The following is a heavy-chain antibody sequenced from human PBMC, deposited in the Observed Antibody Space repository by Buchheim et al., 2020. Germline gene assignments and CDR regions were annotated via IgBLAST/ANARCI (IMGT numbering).Heavy chain of an antibody. D-gene: IGHD2-2*02. CDR3: ARGGGDIVVVPASIHVHYLDV. CDR1: GYTFSNYY. V-gene: IGHV1-46*01. CDR2: VNPSGGGT. Sequence: QVQLVQSGAEVKKPGASVKVSCKASGYTFSNYYIHWVRQAPGQGLEWMGIVNPSGGGTSYPQKFQGRVTMTRDTSTSTVYMELSSLRSEETAVYYCARGGGDIVVVPASIHVHYLDVWGKGTT. J-gene: IGHJ6*03.